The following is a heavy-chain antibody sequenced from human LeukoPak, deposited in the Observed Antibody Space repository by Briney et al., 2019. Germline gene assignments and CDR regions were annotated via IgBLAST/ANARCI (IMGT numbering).Heavy chain of an antibody. J-gene: IGHJ5*02. D-gene: IGHD4-17*01. CDR2: IYYSGST. CDR1: GGSISSGGYY. CDR3: XRDHGDYPWFDP. V-gene: IGHV4-31*03. Sequence: SQTLSLTCTVSGGSISSGGYYWSWLRQHPGKGLEWIGYIYYSGSTYYNPSLKSRVTISVYTSKNQFSLKLSSVTAADTALYXXXRDHGDYPWFDPWGQGTLVTVSS.